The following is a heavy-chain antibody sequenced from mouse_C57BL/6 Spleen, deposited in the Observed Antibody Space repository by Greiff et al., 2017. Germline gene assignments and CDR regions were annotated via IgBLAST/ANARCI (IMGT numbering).Heavy chain of an antibody. CDR2: IDPSDSYT. Sequence: QVQLQQPGAELVRPGTSVKLSCKASGYTFTSYWMHWVKQRPGQGLEWIGVIDPSDSYTNYNQTFKGKATLTVDTSSSTAYMQRSSLTSDDSAVYYCAKGYDYDAMDYWGQGTSVTVSS. CDR1: GYTFTSYW. CDR3: AKGYDYDAMDY. V-gene: IGHV1-59*01. J-gene: IGHJ4*01.